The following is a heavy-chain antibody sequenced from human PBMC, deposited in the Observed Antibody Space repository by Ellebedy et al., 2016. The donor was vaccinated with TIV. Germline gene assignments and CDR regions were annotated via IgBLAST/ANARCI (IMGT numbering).Heavy chain of an antibody. J-gene: IGHJ6*02. CDR2: INHSGST. Sequence: SETLSLTXAVYGGSFSGYYWSWIRQPPGKGLEWIGEINHSGSTNYNPSLKSRVTISVDTSKNQFSLKLSSVTAADTAVYYCARVSFYYDSSGYYYYGMDVWGQGTTVTVSS. D-gene: IGHD3-22*01. CDR1: GGSFSGYY. V-gene: IGHV4-34*01. CDR3: ARVSFYYDSSGYYYYGMDV.